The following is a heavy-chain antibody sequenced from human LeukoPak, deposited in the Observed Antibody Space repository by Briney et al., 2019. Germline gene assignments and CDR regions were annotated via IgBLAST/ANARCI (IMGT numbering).Heavy chain of an antibody. J-gene: IGHJ6*02. CDR2: IYYSGST. V-gene: IGHV4-59*01. CDR1: GGSISSYY. D-gene: IGHD2-2*01. Sequence: SETLSLTCTVSGGSISSYYWSWIRQPPGKGLEWIGYIYYSGSTNYNPSLKSRVTISVDTSKNQFSLKLSSVTAADTAVYYCARDRVVPAAPYYYHYGMDVWGQGTTVTVSS. CDR3: ARDRVVPAAPYYYHYGMDV.